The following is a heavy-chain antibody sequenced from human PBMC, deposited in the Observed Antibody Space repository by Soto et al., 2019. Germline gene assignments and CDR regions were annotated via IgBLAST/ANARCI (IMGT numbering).Heavy chain of an antibody. V-gene: IGHV1-2*04. Sequence: ASVKVSCKASAGTFSSYALSWVRQAPGQGLEWIGWINPNHGGTNYAQRFPGWVTMTRDTSASTVYMDLSSLRSEDRAVYYCARDSTGYPNWFDPGSQGSLVTVSS. CDR3: ARDSTGYPNWFDP. CDR1: AGTFSSYA. D-gene: IGHD3-22*01. J-gene: IGHJ5*02. CDR2: INPNHGGT.